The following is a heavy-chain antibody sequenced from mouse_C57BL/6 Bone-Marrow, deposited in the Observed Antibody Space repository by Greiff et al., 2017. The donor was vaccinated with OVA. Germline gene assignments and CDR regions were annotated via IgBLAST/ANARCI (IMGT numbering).Heavy chain of an antibody. CDR2: ISNGGGST. V-gene: IGHV5-12*01. CDR3: ARHSSGFYAMDY. J-gene: IGHJ4*01. CDR1: GFTFSDYY. D-gene: IGHD3-2*02. Sequence: EVKVVESGGGLVQPGGSLKLSCAASGFTFSDYYMYWVRQTPEKRLEWVAYISNGGGSTYYPDTVKGRFTISRDNAKNTLYLQMSRLKSEDTAMYYCARHSSGFYAMDYWGQGTSVTVSS.